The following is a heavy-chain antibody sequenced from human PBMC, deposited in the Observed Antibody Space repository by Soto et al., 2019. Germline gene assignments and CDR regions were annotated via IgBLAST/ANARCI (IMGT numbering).Heavy chain of an antibody. CDR3: ARMMMDDYGGRGY. Sequence: QVQLVQSGAEVKKPGSSVKVSCKASGGTFSSYTISWVRQAPGQGLEWMGRIIPILGIANYAQKFQGRVTITADKSTSTAYMELSSLRSEDTAMYYCARMMMDDYGGRGYWGQGTLVTVSS. D-gene: IGHD4-17*01. CDR2: IIPILGIA. CDR1: GGTFSSYT. J-gene: IGHJ4*02. V-gene: IGHV1-69*02.